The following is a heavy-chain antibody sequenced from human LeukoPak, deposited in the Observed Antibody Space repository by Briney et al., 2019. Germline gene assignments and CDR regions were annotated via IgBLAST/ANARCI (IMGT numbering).Heavy chain of an antibody. D-gene: IGHD4-11*01. CDR3: ARDYSKGGGFDF. J-gene: IGHJ4*02. CDR2: IYYSGST. Sequence: SETLSLTCTVSGVSISSYYWSWIRQPPGKGLEWIGYIYYSGSTNYNPSLKSRVTISVDTSKNQFSLKLSSVTAADTAVYYCARDYSKGGGFDFWGQGTLVTVSS. V-gene: IGHV4-59*01. CDR1: GVSISSYY.